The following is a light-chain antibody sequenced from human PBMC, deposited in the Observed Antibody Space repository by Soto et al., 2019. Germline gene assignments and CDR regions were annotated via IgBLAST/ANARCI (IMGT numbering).Light chain of an antibody. J-gene: IGLJ7*01. CDR2: DVS. CDR1: SSDVGGYNY. Sequence: QSVLTQPRSVSGSPGQSVTISCTGTSSDVGGYNYVSWYQQHPGKAPKLMIYDVSKRPSGVPDRFSGSKSGNTASLTISGLQAEDEADYYCCSYAGSYTFEGVFGTGTQLTVL. V-gene: IGLV2-11*01. CDR3: CSYAGSYTFEGV.